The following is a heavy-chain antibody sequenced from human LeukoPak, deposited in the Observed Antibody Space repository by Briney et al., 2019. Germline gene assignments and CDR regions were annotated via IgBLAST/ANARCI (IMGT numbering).Heavy chain of an antibody. CDR1: GFTFSNAW. J-gene: IGHJ5*02. CDR3: ARVLKLERQRFSYYWFDP. V-gene: IGHV3-11*04. CDR2: ISSSGSTI. Sequence: PGGSLRLSCAASGFTFSNAWMSWIRQAPGKGLEWVSYISSSGSTIYYADSVKGRFTISRDNAKNSLYLQMNSLRAEDTAVYYCARVLKLERQRFSYYWFDPWGQGTLVTVSS. D-gene: IGHD1-1*01.